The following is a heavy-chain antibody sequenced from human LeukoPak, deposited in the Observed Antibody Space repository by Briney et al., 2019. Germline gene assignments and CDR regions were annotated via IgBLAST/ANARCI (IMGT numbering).Heavy chain of an antibody. J-gene: IGHJ4*02. D-gene: IGHD3/OR15-3a*01. CDR2: IRRKVSGGTT. Sequence: PGGSLRLSCTASGLTFGDHGMGWVRQAPEKGLEWVGFIRRKVSGGTTEYAASVRGRFSISRDDSKSIAYLQMNGLKTEDTAVYYCTRDKDWSYDYWGQGTLVTVSS. CDR3: TRDKDWSYDY. CDR1: GLTFGDHG. V-gene: IGHV3-49*04.